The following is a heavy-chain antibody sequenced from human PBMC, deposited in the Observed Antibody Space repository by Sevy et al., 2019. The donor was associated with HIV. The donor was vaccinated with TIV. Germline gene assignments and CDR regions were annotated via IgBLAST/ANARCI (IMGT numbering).Heavy chain of an antibody. J-gene: IGHJ6*03. CDR2: INHTGSS. Sequence: SETLSLTCAVYGGSFGGYYWSWIRQPPGKGLEWIGEINHTGSSNYNPSLKSRVTISVDTSKNQFSLKLSSVTAADTAVYYCARRPYGHYYDSSGPYYYYDYTDVWGKGTTVTVSS. V-gene: IGHV4-34*01. D-gene: IGHD3-22*01. CDR1: GGSFGGYY. CDR3: ARRPYGHYYDSSGPYYYYDYTDV.